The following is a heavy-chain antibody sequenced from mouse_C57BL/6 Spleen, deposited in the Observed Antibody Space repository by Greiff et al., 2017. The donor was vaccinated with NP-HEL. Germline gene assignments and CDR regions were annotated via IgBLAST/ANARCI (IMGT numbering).Heavy chain of an antibody. Sequence: QVQLQQSGPELVKPGASVKISCKASGYAFSSSWMNWVKQRPGKGLEWIGRIYPGDGDTNYNGKFKGKATLTADKSSSTAYMQLSSLTSEDSAVYFCARGREIYYGSSYWYFDVWGTGTTVTVSS. CDR1: GYAFSSSW. CDR3: ARGREIYYGSSYWYFDV. J-gene: IGHJ1*03. V-gene: IGHV1-82*01. D-gene: IGHD1-1*01. CDR2: IYPGDGDT.